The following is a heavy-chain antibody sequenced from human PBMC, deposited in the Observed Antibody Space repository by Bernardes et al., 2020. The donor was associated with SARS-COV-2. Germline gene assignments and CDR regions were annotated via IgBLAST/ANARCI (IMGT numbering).Heavy chain of an antibody. D-gene: IGHD4-4*01. J-gene: IGHJ6*02. CDR1: GFTFSSYA. CDR2: ISGSGDAT. CDR3: AKDYSVIGQAVYYYGLDA. Sequence: GGSLRLSCAASGFTFSSYAMSWVRQAPGKGLEWVSTISGSGDATYYADSVKGRFTISRDNSKNTLYLQMNSLRAEDTAVYYCAKDYSVIGQAVYYYGLDAWGQGTTVTVSS. V-gene: IGHV3-23*01.